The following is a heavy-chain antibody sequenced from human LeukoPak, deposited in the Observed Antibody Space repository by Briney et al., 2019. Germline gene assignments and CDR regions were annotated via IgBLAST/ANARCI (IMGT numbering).Heavy chain of an antibody. CDR2: IKQDGSEK. D-gene: IGHD3-10*01. J-gene: IGHJ4*02. V-gene: IGHV3-7*01. CDR3: AKDHGVRGVSFFDY. Sequence: PGGSLRLSCEASGFTFSTYWMSWVRQAPGKGLEWVANIKQDGSEKYYVDSVKGRFTISRDNAKNSLYLQMNSLRAEDTAVYYCAKDHGVRGVSFFDYWGQGTLVTVSS. CDR1: GFTFSTYW.